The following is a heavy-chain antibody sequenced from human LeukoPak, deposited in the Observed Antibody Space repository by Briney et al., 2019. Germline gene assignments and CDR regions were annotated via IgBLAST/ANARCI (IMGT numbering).Heavy chain of an antibody. CDR1: GFTFKNCA. Sequence: GSLRLSCVASGFTFKNCAMSWVRQAPGKGLELGSGINYSGGHKYYAASVKGRFTISRDSSKNTLSLQMNSLPTEDTAVYYCAKDDSMTLDHFDYWGQEALVTVSS. CDR2: INYSGGHK. CDR3: AKDDSMTLDHFDY. J-gene: IGHJ4*02. D-gene: IGHD4-11*01. V-gene: IGHV3-23*01.